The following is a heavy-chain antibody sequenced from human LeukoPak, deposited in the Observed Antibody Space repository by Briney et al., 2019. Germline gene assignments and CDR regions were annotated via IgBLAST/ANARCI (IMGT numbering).Heavy chain of an antibody. CDR3: ARSVYDFWSGYPLAGCYFDY. CDR1: GGSVSSGSYY. V-gene: IGHV4-61*01. CDR2: IYYSGST. J-gene: IGHJ4*02. D-gene: IGHD3-3*01. Sequence: PSETLSLTCTVSGGSVSSGSYYWSWIRQPPGKGLEWIGYIYYSGSTNYNPSLKSRVTISVDTSKNQFSLKLSSVTAADTAVYYCARSVYDFWSGYPLAGCYFDYWGQGTLVTVSS.